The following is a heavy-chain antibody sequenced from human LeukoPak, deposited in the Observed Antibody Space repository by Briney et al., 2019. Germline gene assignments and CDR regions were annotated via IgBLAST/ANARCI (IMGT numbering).Heavy chain of an antibody. CDR3: AKDASGLMVYATLPDAFDI. J-gene: IGHJ3*02. D-gene: IGHD2-8*01. Sequence: GGSLRLSCAGSGFTFSSYSMQWVRQAPGKGLEWISYISSGSTTTYYADSVKGRFTISRDNAKNSPYLQMNSLRAEDTAVYYCAKDASGLMVYATLPDAFDIWGQGTMVTVSS. V-gene: IGHV3-48*01. CDR1: GFTFSSYS. CDR2: ISSGSTTT.